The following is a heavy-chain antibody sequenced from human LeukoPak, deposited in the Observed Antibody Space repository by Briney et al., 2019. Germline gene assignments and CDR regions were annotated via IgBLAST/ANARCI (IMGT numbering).Heavy chain of an antibody. Sequence: GGSLRLSCSASGFTFSSYGMQWVRQAPGKGLEYVSAISSDGGSTYYADSVKGRFTISRGNTKNTLYVQMSSPRAEGTAVYYCVKCSGGSCYKPIDIWGQGTMVTVSS. D-gene: IGHD2-15*01. J-gene: IGHJ3*02. CDR2: ISSDGGST. V-gene: IGHV3-64*05. CDR3: VKCSGGSCYKPIDI. CDR1: GFTFSSYG.